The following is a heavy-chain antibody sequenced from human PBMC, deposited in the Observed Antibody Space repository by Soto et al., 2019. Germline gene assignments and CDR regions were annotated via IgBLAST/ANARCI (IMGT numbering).Heavy chain of an antibody. CDR2: ISGSGGST. CDR1: GFTFSSYA. Sequence: GGSLRLSCTASGFTFSSYAMSWVRQAPGKGLEWVSAISGSGGSTYYADSVKGRFTISRDNSKNTLYLQMNSLRAEDTAVYYCAKGDSSWPEGMDVWGKGTTVTVSS. CDR3: AKGDSSWPEGMDV. J-gene: IGHJ6*04. D-gene: IGHD6-13*01. V-gene: IGHV3-23*01.